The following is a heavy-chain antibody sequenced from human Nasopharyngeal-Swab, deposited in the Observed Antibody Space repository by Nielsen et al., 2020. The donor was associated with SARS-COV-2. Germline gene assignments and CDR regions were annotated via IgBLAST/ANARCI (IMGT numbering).Heavy chain of an antibody. CDR1: GFTFSSYS. D-gene: IGHD1-26*01. V-gene: IGHV3-21*01. J-gene: IGHJ4*02. CDR3: ARSQYSGNYRFDY. Sequence: GESLKISCAASGFTFSSYSMNWVRQAPGKGPEWVSSISSSSSYIYYADSVEGRFTISRDNAKNSLYLQMNSLRAEDTAVYYCARSQYSGNYRFDYWGQGTLVTVSS. CDR2: ISSSSSYI.